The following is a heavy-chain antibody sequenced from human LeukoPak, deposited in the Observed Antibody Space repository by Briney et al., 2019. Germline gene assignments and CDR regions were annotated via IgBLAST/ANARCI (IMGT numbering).Heavy chain of an antibody. CDR2: IYYSGST. Sequence: PSETLSLTCTVSGGSISSHYWSWIRQPPGKGLEWIGYIYYSGSTNYNPSLKSRVTISVDTSKNQFSLKLSSVTAADTDVYYCARAPTRYYDFWSGYSIWFDPWGQGTLVTVSS. J-gene: IGHJ5*02. CDR1: GGSISSHY. V-gene: IGHV4-59*11. CDR3: ARAPTRYYDFWSGYSIWFDP. D-gene: IGHD3-3*01.